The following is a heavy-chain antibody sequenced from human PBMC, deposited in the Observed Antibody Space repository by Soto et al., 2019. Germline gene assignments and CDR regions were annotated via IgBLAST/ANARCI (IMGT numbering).Heavy chain of an antibody. CDR2: ISYDGSNK. J-gene: IGHJ4*02. D-gene: IGHD1-7*01. V-gene: IGHV3-30-3*01. CDR3: ARDRWNYDWYNEGWLDY. Sequence: QVQLVESGGGVVQPGRSLRLSCAASEFTFSSYAMHWVRQAPGKGLEWVAVISYDGSNKYYADSVKGRFTISRDNSKNTLYLQMNSLRAEDTAVYYCARDRWNYDWYNEGWLDYWGQGTLVTVSS. CDR1: EFTFSSYA.